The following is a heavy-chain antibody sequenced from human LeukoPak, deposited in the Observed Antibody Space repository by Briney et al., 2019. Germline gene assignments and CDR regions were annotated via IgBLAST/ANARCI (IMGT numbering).Heavy chain of an antibody. J-gene: IGHJ4*02. D-gene: IGHD1-14*01. V-gene: IGHV3-48*03. CDR1: GFTFSSYE. CDR3: ARDRSRRSLFDY. Sequence: GSLRLSFAASGFTFSSYEMNWVRQAPGKGLEWVSYIGSSGSNIYYADSVKGRFTISRDNAKNSLYLQMNSLRAEDTAVYYCARDRSRRSLFDYWGQGTLVTVSS. CDR2: IGSSGSNI.